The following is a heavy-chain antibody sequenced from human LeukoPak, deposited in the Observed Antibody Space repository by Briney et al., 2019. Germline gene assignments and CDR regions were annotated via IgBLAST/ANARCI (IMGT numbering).Heavy chain of an antibody. CDR2: IIPIFGTA. CDR1: GGTFSSYA. J-gene: IGHJ6*03. V-gene: IGHV1-69*13. CDR3: ARSLMVQGVIRYYYYYMDV. Sequence: ASVKVSCKASGGTFSSYAISWVRQAPGQGLEWMGGIIPIFGTANYAQKFQGRVTITADESTSTAYMELSSLRSEDTAVYYCARSLMVQGVIRYYYYYMDVWGKGTTVTISS. D-gene: IGHD3-10*01.